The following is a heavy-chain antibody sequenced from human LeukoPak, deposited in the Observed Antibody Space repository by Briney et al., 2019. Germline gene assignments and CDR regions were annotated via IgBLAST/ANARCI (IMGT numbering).Heavy chain of an antibody. Sequence: GGSLRLSCAASGFTFSSYVMHWVRQAPGKELEWVALIQSDGSNGYYADSVKGRFTISKDNSKNTLYLQMDSLTAEDTGIYYCVADFDYWGQGTLVTVS. J-gene: IGHJ4*02. D-gene: IGHD6-19*01. V-gene: IGHV3-30*02. CDR3: VADFDY. CDR1: GFTFSSYV. CDR2: IQSDGSNG.